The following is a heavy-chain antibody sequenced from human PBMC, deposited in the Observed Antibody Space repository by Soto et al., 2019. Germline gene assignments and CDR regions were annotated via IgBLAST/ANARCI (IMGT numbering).Heavy chain of an antibody. CDR1: GYTFTNYY. V-gene: IGHV1-46*01. CDR2: IIPSGGST. J-gene: IGHJ1*01. Sequence: VASVKLSCKSSGYTFTNYYIHWVRQAPGQGLEWMGVIIPSGGSTTYAQKFQDRITMTRDTTTSTVYMELSSLRSDDTAVYYCARGLHHWGQGTLVTVSS. D-gene: IGHD4-4*01. CDR3: ARGLHH.